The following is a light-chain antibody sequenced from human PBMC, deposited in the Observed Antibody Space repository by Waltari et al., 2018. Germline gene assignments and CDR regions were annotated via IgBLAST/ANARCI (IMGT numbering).Light chain of an antibody. CDR1: SSNIGAGYD. CDR2: GNT. J-gene: IGLJ3*02. Sequence: QSVLTQPPSVSGAPGQRVTISCTGSSSNIGAGYDVHWYQQLPGTAPKLLIHGNTNRPSGVPDRFSGSQSGTSASLAITGLQAEDEADYYCQSYDSSLSGYWVFGGGTKLTVL. CDR3: QSYDSSLSGYWV. V-gene: IGLV1-40*01.